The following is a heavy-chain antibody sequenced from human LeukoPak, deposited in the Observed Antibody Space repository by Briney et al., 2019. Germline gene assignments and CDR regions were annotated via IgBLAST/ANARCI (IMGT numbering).Heavy chain of an antibody. CDR2: IWYDGSNK. Sequence: GGSLRLSCAASGFTFSSYGMHWVRQALGKGLEWVAVIWYDGSNKYYAGSVKGRFTISRDNSKNTLYLQMNSLRAEDTAVYYCAKSYHYYGSSIDYWGQGTLVTVSS. V-gene: IGHV3-33*06. CDR3: AKSYHYYGSSIDY. J-gene: IGHJ4*02. D-gene: IGHD3-10*01. CDR1: GFTFSSYG.